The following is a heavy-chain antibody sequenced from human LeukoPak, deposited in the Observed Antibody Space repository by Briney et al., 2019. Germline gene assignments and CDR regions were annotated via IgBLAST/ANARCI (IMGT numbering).Heavy chain of an antibody. V-gene: IGHV4-59*01. CDR1: GGSISSYY. J-gene: IGHJ4*02. CDR3: ARDQATIILGYFDY. Sequence: TSETLSLTCTVSGGSISSYYWSWIRQPPGKGLEWIGYIYYSGSTNYNPSLKSRVTISVDTSKNQFSLKLSSVTAADTAVYYCARDQATIILGYFDYWGQGTLVTVPS. D-gene: IGHD3-22*01. CDR2: IYYSGST.